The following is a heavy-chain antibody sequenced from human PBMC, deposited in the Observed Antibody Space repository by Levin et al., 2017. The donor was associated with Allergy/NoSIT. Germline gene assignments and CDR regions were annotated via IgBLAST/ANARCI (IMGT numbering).Heavy chain of an antibody. CDR3: VGMAGSY. J-gene: IGHJ4*02. Sequence: GGSLRLSCAASGFIFSTYWMHWVRQAPGKGLVWVSRIKSDDSSTSYADSVKGRFTISRDNAKNTLYLQMNSLRDEDTAVYYCVGMAGSYWGQGTLVTVSS. CDR2: IKSDDSST. D-gene: IGHD6-19*01. CDR1: GFIFSTYW. V-gene: IGHV3-74*01.